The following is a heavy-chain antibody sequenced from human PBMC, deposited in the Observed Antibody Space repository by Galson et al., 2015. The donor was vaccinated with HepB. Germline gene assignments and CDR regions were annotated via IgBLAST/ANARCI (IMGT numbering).Heavy chain of an antibody. Sequence: SCKASGGTFSRHGISWVRQAPGQGLEWVGGIIPFIGTATYAQKFQDRVTITADTSTSAAYMELSGLRSEDTALYYCARAGYGDYPLKWYFDLWGRGTLVTVSS. J-gene: IGHJ2*01. CDR1: GGTFSRHG. CDR2: IIPFIGTA. D-gene: IGHD4-17*01. V-gene: IGHV1-69*06. CDR3: ARAGYGDYPLKWYFDL.